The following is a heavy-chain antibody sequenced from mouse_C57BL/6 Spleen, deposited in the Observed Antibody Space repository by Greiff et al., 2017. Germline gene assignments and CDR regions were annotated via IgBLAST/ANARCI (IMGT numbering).Heavy chain of an antibody. Sequence: VQLQQSGAELVRPGASVKLSCKASGYTFTDYYINWVKQRPGQGLEWIARIYPGSGNTYYNEKFKGKATLTAEKSSSTAYMQLSSLTSEDSAVYFCARHGSRRENYFDYGGQGTTLTVSS. V-gene: IGHV1-76*01. D-gene: IGHD1-1*01. CDR3: ARHGSRRENYFDY. J-gene: IGHJ2*01. CDR2: IYPGSGNT. CDR1: GYTFTDYY.